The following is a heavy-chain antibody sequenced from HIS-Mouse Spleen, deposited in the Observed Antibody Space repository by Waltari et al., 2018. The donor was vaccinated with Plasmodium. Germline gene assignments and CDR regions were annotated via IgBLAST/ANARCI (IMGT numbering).Heavy chain of an antibody. CDR1: GGPISSYY. CDR3: ARGGYSSSSYYFDY. V-gene: IGHV4-59*01. CDR2: IYYSGRT. J-gene: IGHJ4*02. D-gene: IGHD6-6*01. Sequence: QVQLQESGPGLVKPSETLSLTCTVSGGPISSYYWSWIRQPPGKGLEWIAYIYYSGRTNYNPSLQRRVNRSVDTSKNQFSLKLSSVTAADTAVFYCARGGYSSSSYYFDYWGQGTLVTVSS.